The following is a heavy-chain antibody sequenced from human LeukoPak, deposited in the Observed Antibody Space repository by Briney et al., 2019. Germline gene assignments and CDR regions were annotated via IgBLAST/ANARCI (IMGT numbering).Heavy chain of an antibody. Sequence: GGSLRLSCAASGFTFSSYGMHWVRQAPGKGLEWVAFIRYDGNNKYYADSVKGRFTISRDNSKNTLYLQMKSLRPEDTAVYYCARAAAPYDFWSGYYLPDAFDIWGQGTMVTVSS. J-gene: IGHJ3*02. V-gene: IGHV3-30*02. D-gene: IGHD3-3*01. CDR2: IRYDGNNK. CDR3: ARAAAPYDFWSGYYLPDAFDI. CDR1: GFTFSSYG.